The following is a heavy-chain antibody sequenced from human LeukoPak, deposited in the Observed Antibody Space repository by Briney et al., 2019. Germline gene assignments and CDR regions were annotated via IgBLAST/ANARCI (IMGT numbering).Heavy chain of an antibody. Sequence: ASVKVSCKASGSTFTSYDINWVRQATGQGLEWMGWMNPNSGNTGYAQKFQGRVAMTRNTSISTAYMELSSLRSEDTAVHYCARGLSQNPGPWGQGTLVTVSS. J-gene: IGHJ5*02. CDR2: MNPNSGNT. CDR1: GSTFTSYD. D-gene: IGHD1-14*01. CDR3: ARGLSQNPGP. V-gene: IGHV1-8*01.